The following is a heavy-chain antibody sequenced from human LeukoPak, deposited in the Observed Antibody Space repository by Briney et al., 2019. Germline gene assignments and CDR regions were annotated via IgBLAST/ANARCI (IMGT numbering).Heavy chain of an antibody. D-gene: IGHD3-3*01. V-gene: IGHV4-39*07. CDR3: ARLATWLLYRYYYYGMDV. CDR1: GGSISSSNYY. CDR2: INHSGST. J-gene: IGHJ6*02. Sequence: SETLSLTCTVSGGSISSSNYYWSWIRQPPGKGLEWIGEINHSGSTNYNPSLKSRVTISVDTSKNQFSLKLSSVTAADTAVYYCARLATWLLYRYYYYGMDVWGQGTTVTVSS.